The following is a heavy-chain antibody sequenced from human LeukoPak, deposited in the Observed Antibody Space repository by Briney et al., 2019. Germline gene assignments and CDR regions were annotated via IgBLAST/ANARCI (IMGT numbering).Heavy chain of an antibody. D-gene: IGHD1-26*01. V-gene: IGHV3-21*01. CDR3: ARSRRRELLRTYFDY. CDR1: GFTFSSYS. J-gene: IGHJ4*02. CDR2: ISSSSSYI. Sequence: GRSLRLSCAASGFTFSSYSMNWVRQAPGKGLEWVSSISSSSSYIYYADSVKGRFTISRDNAKNSLYLQMNSLRAEDTAVYYCARSRRRELLRTYFDYWGQGTLVTVSS.